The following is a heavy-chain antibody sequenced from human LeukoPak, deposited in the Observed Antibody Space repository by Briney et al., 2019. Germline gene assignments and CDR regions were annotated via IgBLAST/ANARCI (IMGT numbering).Heavy chain of an antibody. J-gene: IGHJ4*02. D-gene: IGHD1-14*01. V-gene: IGHV3-15*01. CDR1: GFTFSKDW. Sequence: GGSLRLSCVVSGFTFSKDWMSWVRQAPGKGLEWVGRSKAKTDGWATDYAAPVRGRFIISRDESKNTLYVQTNSLQTDDTGVYYCTTDPPGPYWGQGTLVTVSS. CDR3: TTDPPGPY. CDR2: SKAKTDGWAT.